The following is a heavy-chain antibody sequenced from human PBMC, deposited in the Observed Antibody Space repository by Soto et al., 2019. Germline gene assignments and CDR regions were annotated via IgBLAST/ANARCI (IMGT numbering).Heavy chain of an antibody. CDR3: ARLAVAGKNYYYYYGMDV. CDR1: GFTFSSYS. D-gene: IGHD6-19*01. V-gene: IGHV3-48*02. J-gene: IGHJ6*02. CDR2: ISSSSSTI. Sequence: GGSLRLSCAASGFTFSSYSMNWVRQAPGKGLEWVSYISSSSSTIYYADSVKGRFTISRDNAKNSLYLQMNSLRDEDTAVYYCARLAVAGKNYYYYYGMDVWGQGTTVTVSS.